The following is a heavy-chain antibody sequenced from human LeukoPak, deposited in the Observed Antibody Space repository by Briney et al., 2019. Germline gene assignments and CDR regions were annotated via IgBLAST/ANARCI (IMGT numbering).Heavy chain of an antibody. V-gene: IGHV4-39*07. CDR1: GGSISSSSYY. D-gene: IGHD6-13*01. CDR3: ARGYSSYYSLGY. J-gene: IGHJ4*02. Sequence: SETLSLTCTVSGGSISSSSYYWGWIRQPPGKGLEWIGSIYYSGSTYYNPSLKSRVTISVDTSKNQFSLKLSSVTAADTAAYYCARGYSSYYSLGYWGQGTLVTVSS. CDR2: IYYSGST.